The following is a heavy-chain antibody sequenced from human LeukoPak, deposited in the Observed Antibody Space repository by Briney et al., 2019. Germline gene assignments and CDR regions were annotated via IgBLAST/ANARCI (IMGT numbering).Heavy chain of an antibody. J-gene: IGHJ3*02. CDR1: GGSISSYY. CDR2: IYTSGST. Sequence: SETLSLTCTVSGGSISSYYWSWIRQPAGKGLEWIGRIYTSGSTNYNPSLKSRVTMSVDTSKNQFSLKLSSVTAADTAVYYCASAGYYYDSRRSKTIPILLAAFDIWGQGTMVTVSS. CDR3: ASAGYYYDSRRSKTIPILLAAFDI. D-gene: IGHD3-22*01. V-gene: IGHV4-4*07.